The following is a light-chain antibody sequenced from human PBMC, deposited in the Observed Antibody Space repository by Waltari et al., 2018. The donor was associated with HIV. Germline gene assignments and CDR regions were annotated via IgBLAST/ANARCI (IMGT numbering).Light chain of an antibody. V-gene: IGLV2-23*02. CDR2: EVS. CDR3: CSYAGSSTYV. Sequence: QSALTQPASVSGSPGQSITISCTGTRSDVGSYNLVPWYQQHPGKAPKLMIYEVSKRPSGVSNRFSGSKSGNTASLTISGLQAEDEADYYCCSYAGSSTYVFGTGTKVTVL. CDR1: RSDVGSYNL. J-gene: IGLJ1*01.